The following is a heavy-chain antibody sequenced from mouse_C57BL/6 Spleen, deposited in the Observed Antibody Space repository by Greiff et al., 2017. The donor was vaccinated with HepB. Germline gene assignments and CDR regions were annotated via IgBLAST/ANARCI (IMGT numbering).Heavy chain of an antibody. CDR1: GFTFSSYT. D-gene: IGHD2-2*01. CDR3: ATGYGFDY. J-gene: IGHJ2*01. Sequence: EVQRVESGGGLVKPGGSLKLSCAASGFTFSSYTMSWVRQTPEKRLEWVATISGGGGNTYYPDSVKGRFTISRDNAKNTLYLQMSSLRSEDTALYYCATGYGFDYWGQGTTLTVSS. V-gene: IGHV5-9*01. CDR2: ISGGGGNT.